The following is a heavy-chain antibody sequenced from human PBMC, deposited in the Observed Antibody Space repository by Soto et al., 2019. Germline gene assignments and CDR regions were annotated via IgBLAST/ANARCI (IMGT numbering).Heavy chain of an antibody. CDR3: ARGSSRWDY. J-gene: IGHJ4*02. D-gene: IGHD6-13*01. V-gene: IGHV4-4*07. Sequence: LSLPFTVSGXSLSSFYWRWIRQPAGKGLEWIGRIYSGGRNNYNPSLKSRVTMSVDTSKNQFSLRLSSVTAADTAMYYCARGSSRWDYWGQGTLVTVSS. CDR2: IYSGGRN. CDR1: GXSLSSFY.